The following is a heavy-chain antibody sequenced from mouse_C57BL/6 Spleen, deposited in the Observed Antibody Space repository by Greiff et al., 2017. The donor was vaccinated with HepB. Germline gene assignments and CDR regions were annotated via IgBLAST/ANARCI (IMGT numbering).Heavy chain of an antibody. Sequence: QVQLQQSGAELVKPGASVKLSCKASGYTFTSYWMQWVKQRPGQGLEWIGEIDPSDSYTNYNQKFKGKATLTVDKSSSTAYMQLSSLTSEDSAVYYCARGTAQATGYWGQGTTLTVSS. J-gene: IGHJ2*01. CDR3: ARGTAQATGY. CDR2: IDPSDSYT. CDR1: GYTFTSYW. D-gene: IGHD3-2*02. V-gene: IGHV1-50*01.